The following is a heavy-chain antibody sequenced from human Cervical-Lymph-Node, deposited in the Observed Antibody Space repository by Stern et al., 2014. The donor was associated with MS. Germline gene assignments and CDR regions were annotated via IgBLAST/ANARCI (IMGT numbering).Heavy chain of an antibody. J-gene: IGHJ4*02. V-gene: IGHV1-2*06. CDR3: AKAFAKQWLSLDY. CDR2: INPNSGGT. D-gene: IGHD6-19*01. Sequence: VQLVESGAEVKKPGASVKVSCKASGYTFTGYYMHWVRQAPGQGLEWMGRINPNSGGTNYAQKFQGRVTMTRDTSISTAYMELSRLRSDDTAVYYCAKAFAKQWLSLDYWGQGTLVTVSS. CDR1: GYTFTGYY.